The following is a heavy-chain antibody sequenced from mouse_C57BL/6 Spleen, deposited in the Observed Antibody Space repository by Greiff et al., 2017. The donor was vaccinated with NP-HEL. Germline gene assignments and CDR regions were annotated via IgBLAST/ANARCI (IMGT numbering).Heavy chain of an antibody. D-gene: IGHD2-12*01. Sequence: VQLQQSGAELVRPGTSVKVSCKASGYAFTNYLIEWVKQRPGQGLEWIGVINPGSGGTNYNEKFKGKATLTADKSSSTAYMQLSSLTSEDSAVYFCARAQGARRAMDYWGQGTSVTVSS. CDR3: ARAQGARRAMDY. CDR2: INPGSGGT. J-gene: IGHJ4*01. V-gene: IGHV1-54*01. CDR1: GYAFTNYL.